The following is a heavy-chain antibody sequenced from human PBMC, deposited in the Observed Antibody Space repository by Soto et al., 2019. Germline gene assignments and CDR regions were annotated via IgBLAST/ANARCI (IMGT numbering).Heavy chain of an antibody. D-gene: IGHD6-25*01. Sequence: QVQLQESGPGLVKPSETLSLTCTVSGGSLSSYNWTWIRQSPGKGLEWIGYVYFSGNTNYNPSLKSRVTISIDTSKNQFSLRLASVTAADTAFYYCGSVRPSGYVLSWGQGTLVTVSS. CDR3: GSVRPSGYVLS. J-gene: IGHJ5*02. V-gene: IGHV4-59*01. CDR1: GGSLSSYN. CDR2: VYFSGNT.